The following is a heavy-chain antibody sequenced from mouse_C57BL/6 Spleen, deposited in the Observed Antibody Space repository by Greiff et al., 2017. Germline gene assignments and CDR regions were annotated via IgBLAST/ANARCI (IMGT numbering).Heavy chain of an antibody. CDR3: ARGAGGGYYAMDY. Sequence: QVQLQQPGAELVRPGTSVKLSCKASGYTFTSYSMHWVKQSPGQGLEWIGVIDPSVSYTNYKHKFKGEATLTVDTSSSTAYMQLSSLTSGDSAVYYCARGAGGGYYAMDYWGQGTSVTVSS. V-gene: IGHV1-59*01. CDR2: IDPSVSYT. CDR1: GYTFTSYS. J-gene: IGHJ4*01. D-gene: IGHD1-1*02.